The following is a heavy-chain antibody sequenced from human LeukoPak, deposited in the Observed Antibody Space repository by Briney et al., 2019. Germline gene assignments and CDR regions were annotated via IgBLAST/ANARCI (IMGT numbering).Heavy chain of an antibody. CDR2: IYYSGST. CDR1: GGSVSSGSYY. J-gene: IGHJ4*02. CDR3: AREGYIAAAPDY. Sequence: SETLSLTCTASGGSVSSGSYYWSWLRQPPGKGLEWIGYIYYSGSTNYNPSLKSRVTISVDTSKNQFSLKLSSVTAADTAVYYCAREGYIAAAPDYWGQGTLVTVSS. V-gene: IGHV4-61*01. D-gene: IGHD6-13*01.